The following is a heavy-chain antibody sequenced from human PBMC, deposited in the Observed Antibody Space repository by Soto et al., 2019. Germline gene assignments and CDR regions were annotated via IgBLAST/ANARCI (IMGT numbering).Heavy chain of an antibody. Sequence: SETLSLTCTVSGGSISSGDYYWSWIRQPPGKGLEWIGYIYYSGSTYYNPSLKSRVTISVDTSKNQFSLKLSSVTAADTAVYYCARQLTGNLGDYYYAMDVWGQGTTVTVSS. D-gene: IGHD1-20*01. CDR2: IYYSGST. CDR3: ARQLTGNLGDYYYAMDV. J-gene: IGHJ6*02. CDR1: GGSISSGDYY. V-gene: IGHV4-30-4*01.